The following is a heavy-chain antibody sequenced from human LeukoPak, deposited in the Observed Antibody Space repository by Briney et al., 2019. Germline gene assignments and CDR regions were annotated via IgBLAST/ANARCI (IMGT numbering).Heavy chain of an antibody. V-gene: IGHV3-7*01. CDR2: INQDGSET. J-gene: IGHJ6*02. CDR1: GFTFSSHW. D-gene: IGHD2-8*02. Sequence: GGSLRLSCAASGFTFSSHWMTWVRQAPGRGLEWVANINQDGSETYYVDSVKGRLTISRDNAKNTLFLQMNSLRAEDTAVFYCARAGGPHTVDVWGQGTTVTVSS. CDR3: ARAGGPHTVDV.